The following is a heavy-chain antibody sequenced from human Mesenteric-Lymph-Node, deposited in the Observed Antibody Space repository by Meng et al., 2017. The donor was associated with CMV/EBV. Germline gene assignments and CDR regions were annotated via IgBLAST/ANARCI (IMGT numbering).Heavy chain of an antibody. Sequence: LQLPQSGHGWLTSTLSLSVTVTVSGDTISCNNCAWNSIGQAQSRVVGRLGRTHYISESYYDYAVSVKSRISVNLDTSKLQLSLHLNFVTPEDTAVYYCAYFGDLPPHWWGQGTLVTVSS. D-gene: IGHD2-21*02. J-gene: IGHJ4*02. V-gene: IGHV6-1*01. CDR3: AYFGDLPPHW. CDR2: THYISESYY. CDR1: GDTISCNNCA.